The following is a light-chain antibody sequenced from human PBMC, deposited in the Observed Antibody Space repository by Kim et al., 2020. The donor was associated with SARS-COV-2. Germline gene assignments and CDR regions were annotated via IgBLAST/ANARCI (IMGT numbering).Light chain of an antibody. CDR2: RAS. J-gene: IGKJ4*01. CDR3: QQYGNSVT. CDR1: QSVTSAY. V-gene: IGKV3-20*01. Sequence: EIVLTQSPGTLSLSPGERATLFCRASQSVTSAYLAWYQQKPGQPPRLLIYRASSRATGIPDRFSGSGSGTDFILTISRLEPEDFAVYYCQQYGNSVTFGGGTKVDIK.